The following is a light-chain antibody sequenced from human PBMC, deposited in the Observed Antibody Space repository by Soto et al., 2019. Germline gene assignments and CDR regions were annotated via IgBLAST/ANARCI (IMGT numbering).Light chain of an antibody. J-gene: IGLJ2*01. CDR1: SSDVGGYNY. V-gene: IGLV2-14*01. CDR3: SSYTSSSTLV. CDR2: DVS. Sequence: QSALTQPASVSGSPGQSITISCTGTSSDVGGYNYVSWYQQHPGKAPKLMIYDVSNRPSGVSNRFSGSKSGNTASLTISGLQAEDGADYYCSSYTSSSTLVFGGGPLLTVL.